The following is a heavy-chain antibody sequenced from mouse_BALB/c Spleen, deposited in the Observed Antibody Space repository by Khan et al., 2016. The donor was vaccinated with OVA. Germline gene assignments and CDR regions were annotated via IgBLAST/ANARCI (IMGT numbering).Heavy chain of an antibody. V-gene: IGHV1-4*01. D-gene: IGHD2-14*01. CDR3: VRDGAYHRNDGWFAY. Sequence: QVQLKESGAELARPGASVKMSCKASGYTFTSYTIHWIKKRPGQGLEWIGYINPSNGYTNYNQKFKEKATLTTDKSSTTAYLQLSILTSDDSAVYNCVRDGAYHRNDGWFAYWGQGTLVTVSA. CDR2: INPSNGYT. CDR1: GYTFTSYT. J-gene: IGHJ3*01.